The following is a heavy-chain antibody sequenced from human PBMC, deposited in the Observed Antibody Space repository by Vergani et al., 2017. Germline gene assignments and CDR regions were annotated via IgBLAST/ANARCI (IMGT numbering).Heavy chain of an antibody. V-gene: IGHV1-69*01. J-gene: IGHJ5*02. CDR2: IIPIFGRA. CDR1: GGTFSNFD. D-gene: IGHD1-26*01. Sequence: QVQLVQSGAEVKKPGSSVKVSCKASGGTFSNFDITWVRQAPGQGLEWMGGIIPIFGRANYAQKFQGRVTITADEFTSTSYMEMTSLTSEDTAVYYCARDILLSDTGRYFDPWGQGTLVTVSS. CDR3: ARDILLSDTGRYFDP.